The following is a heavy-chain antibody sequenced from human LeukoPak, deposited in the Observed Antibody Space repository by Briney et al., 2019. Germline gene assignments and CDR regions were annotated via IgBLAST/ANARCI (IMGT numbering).Heavy chain of an antibody. CDR2: ISGSGGST. CDR1: GFTFSSYA. D-gene: IGHD3-16*01. CDR3: AKPHEGVFYFDY. Sequence: GGSLRLSCAASGFTFSSYAMSWVRQAPGKGQEWVSAISGSGGSTYYADPVKGRFTISRDNSKNTLYLQMNSLRAEDTAVYYCAKPHEGVFYFDYWGQGTLVTVSS. J-gene: IGHJ4*02. V-gene: IGHV3-23*01.